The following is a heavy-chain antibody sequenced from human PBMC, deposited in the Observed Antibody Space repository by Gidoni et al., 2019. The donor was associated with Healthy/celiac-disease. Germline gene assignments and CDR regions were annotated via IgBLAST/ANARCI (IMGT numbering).Heavy chain of an antibody. Sequence: QVQLQESGPGRVKPSQTLSLTCTVSGGSIRRGGYYWSWIRQHPGKGLEWIGYIYYSGSPYYTPSLKSRVTISVDTSKNQFSLKLSSVTAADTAVYYCASYYYDSSGYPSWFDPWGQGTLVTVSS. CDR3: ASYYYDSSGYPSWFDP. V-gene: IGHV4-31*03. D-gene: IGHD3-22*01. CDR1: GGSIRRGGYY. CDR2: IYYSGSP. J-gene: IGHJ5*02.